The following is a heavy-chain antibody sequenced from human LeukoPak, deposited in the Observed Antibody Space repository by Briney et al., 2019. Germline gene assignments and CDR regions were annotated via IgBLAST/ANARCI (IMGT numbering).Heavy chain of an antibody. CDR1: GFSLTSDGVG. CDR2: FYWDDDR. D-gene: IGHD2-15*01. V-gene: IGHV2-5*02. J-gene: IGHJ4*02. Sequence: SGPTLVKPTQTLTLTCTFSGFSLTSDGVGVGWIRQPPGKALEWLAIFYWDDDRRYSPSLKSRLTITKDTLKSQVVLTVTNLDPVDTGTYYCVHSVRRGYCSGGSCYYFDYWGQGALVTVSS. CDR3: VHSVRRGYCSGGSCYYFDY.